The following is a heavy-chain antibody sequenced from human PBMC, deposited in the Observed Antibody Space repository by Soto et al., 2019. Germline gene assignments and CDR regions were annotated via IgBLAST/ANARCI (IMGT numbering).Heavy chain of an antibody. CDR1: GFSFSDYY. Sequence: GGSLRLSCAASGFSFSDYYMSWIRQAPGKGLEWVSLISTSGSSTDYADSVKGRFTISRDNAKNSLSLQMNSRRADDTAVYYCANLAKNYYHYMDVWGKGTKVTVSS. D-gene: IGHD1-26*01. V-gene: IGHV3-11*01. CDR3: ANLAKNYYHYMDV. J-gene: IGHJ6*03. CDR2: ISTSGSST.